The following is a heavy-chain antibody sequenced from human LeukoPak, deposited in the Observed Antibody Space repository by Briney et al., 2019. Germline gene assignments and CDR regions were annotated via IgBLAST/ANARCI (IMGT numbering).Heavy chain of an antibody. V-gene: IGHV4-34*01. Sequence: KTSETLSLTCAVYGGSFSGYYWSWIRQPPGKGLEWIGEINHSGSTNYNPSLKSRVTISVDTSKNQFSLKLSPVTAADTAVYYCTRGSIAYYYMDVWGKGTTVTISS. CDR1: GGSFSGYY. CDR2: INHSGST. J-gene: IGHJ6*03. D-gene: IGHD3-22*01. CDR3: TRGSIAYYYMDV.